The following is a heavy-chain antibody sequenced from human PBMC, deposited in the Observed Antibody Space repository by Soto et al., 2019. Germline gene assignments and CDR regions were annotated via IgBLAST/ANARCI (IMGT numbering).Heavy chain of an antibody. V-gene: IGHV1-2*04. CDR1: GYVFTGYY. CDR3: VRDYYDGSASYGFEF. CDR2: INPKSGGA. Sequence: QVHLVHSGAEVKKPGASVKVSCKASGYVFTGYYIHWVRQAPGQGLEWMGWINPKSGGANIAPKFQGWVTLTRDTSISTTYMEVNRLTSNDTAVYYCVRDYYDGSASYGFEFWGQGTPVTVAS. D-gene: IGHD3-22*01. J-gene: IGHJ3*01.